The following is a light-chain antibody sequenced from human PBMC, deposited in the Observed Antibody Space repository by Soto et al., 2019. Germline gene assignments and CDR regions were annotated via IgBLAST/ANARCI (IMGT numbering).Light chain of an antibody. CDR3: QQYNNWPRT. V-gene: IGKV3-15*01. CDR2: GAS. CDR1: QTIDTH. Sequence: EIVMTQSPGTLSVSPGERATLSCRASQTIDTHLAWYQQKPGQAPRLLIYGASTRATGIPARFSGSGSGTEFTLTINSLQSEDFAVYYCQQYNNWPRTFGQGSKVDIK. J-gene: IGKJ1*01.